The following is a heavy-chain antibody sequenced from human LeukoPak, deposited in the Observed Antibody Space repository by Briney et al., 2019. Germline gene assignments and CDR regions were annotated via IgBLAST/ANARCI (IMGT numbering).Heavy chain of an antibody. V-gene: IGHV4-4*02. CDR3: ARLVAAAGNNWFDP. CDR1: GGSISSSNW. CDR2: IYHSGST. J-gene: IGHJ5*02. D-gene: IGHD6-13*01. Sequence: SETLSLTCAVSGGSISSSNWWSWVRQPPGKGLEWIGEIYHSGSTNYNPSLKSRVTISVDKSKNQFSLKLSSVTAADTAVYYCARLVAAAGNNWFDPWGQGTLVTVSS.